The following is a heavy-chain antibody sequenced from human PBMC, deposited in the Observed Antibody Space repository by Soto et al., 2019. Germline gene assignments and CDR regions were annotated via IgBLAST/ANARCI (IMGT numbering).Heavy chain of an antibody. J-gene: IGHJ6*02. CDR2: IKHDGSEK. D-gene: IGHD6-6*01. Sequence: GSLRRSCAASGFTFRADWMSWVRQTPGKGLEWVANIKHDGSEKYYVDSVKGRFTISRDNAKNSLFLEMNSLRAEDTAGGDCAILARGFSMDVWGQGTTVTVAS. CDR1: GFTFRADW. CDR3: AILARGFSMDV. V-gene: IGHV3-7*01.